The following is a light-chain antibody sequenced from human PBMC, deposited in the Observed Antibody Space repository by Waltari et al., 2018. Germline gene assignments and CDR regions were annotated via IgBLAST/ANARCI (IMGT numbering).Light chain of an antibody. CDR2: SDY. V-gene: IGLV1-44*01. CDR1: TSNIGRDS. CDR3: AAWDASVNGRV. Sequence: QSVVPQPQSIPGTPGQSVTISCYGNTSNIGRDSVNWYQHLPGKAPKLVIYSDYHRPSGVPDRFSGSKADTSASLAISGLHSEDEADYYCAAWDASVNGRVFGGGTRLTVL. J-gene: IGLJ3*02.